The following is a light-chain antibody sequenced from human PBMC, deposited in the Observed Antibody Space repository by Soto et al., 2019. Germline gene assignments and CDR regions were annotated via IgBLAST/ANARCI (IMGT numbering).Light chain of an antibody. Sequence: DIQMTQSPSTLSASVGDRVTITCRASQSISSWLAWYQQKPGKAPRLLIYKASILQSGVPSRFSGSGSGTEFTLTISSLQPGDFATYYCQQYSSYSTFGQGTKVEIK. CDR3: QQYSSYST. CDR2: KAS. J-gene: IGKJ1*01. CDR1: QSISSW. V-gene: IGKV1-5*03.